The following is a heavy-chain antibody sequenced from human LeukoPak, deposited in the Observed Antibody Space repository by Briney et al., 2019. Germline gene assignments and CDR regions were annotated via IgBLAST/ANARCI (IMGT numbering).Heavy chain of an antibody. D-gene: IGHD1-7*01. CDR2: ISAYNGNT. Sequence: EASVKVSCKASGYTFTSYGISWVRQAPGQGLEWMGWISAYNGNTNYAQKLQGRVTMTTDTSTSTAYMELRSLRSDDTAVCYCARDLGFGNYDWFDPWGQGTLVTVSS. CDR1: GYTFTSYG. V-gene: IGHV1-18*01. J-gene: IGHJ5*02. CDR3: ARDLGFGNYDWFDP.